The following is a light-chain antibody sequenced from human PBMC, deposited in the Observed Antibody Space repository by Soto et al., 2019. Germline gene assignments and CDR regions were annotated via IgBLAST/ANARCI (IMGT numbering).Light chain of an antibody. CDR3: CSYAGTSTDV. J-gene: IGLJ1*01. CDR2: NNN. V-gene: IGLV1-44*01. Sequence: QSVLTQPPSASGTPGQRVTISCSGSSSNIGSNSVNWYQQLPGTAPKLLIYNNNQRPSGVPDRFSGSKSGTSASLAISGLQSEDEADYYCCSYAGTSTDVCGSGTKVTVL. CDR1: SSNIGSNS.